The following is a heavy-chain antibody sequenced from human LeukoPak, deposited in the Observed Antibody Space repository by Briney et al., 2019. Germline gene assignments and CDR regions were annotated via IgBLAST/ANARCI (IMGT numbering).Heavy chain of an antibody. CDR1: GFNFNNYG. D-gene: IGHD1-26*01. V-gene: IGHV3-48*03. Sequence: GGSLRLSCAASGFNFNNYGMNWVRQAPGKGLEWISYISGSGSIIYDTDSVKGRFTISRDNAKNSLYLQMNSLRAEDTAVYHCARVYSPFSTCFDPWGQGTLVTVSS. CDR3: ARVYSPFSTCFDP. CDR2: ISGSGSII. J-gene: IGHJ5*02.